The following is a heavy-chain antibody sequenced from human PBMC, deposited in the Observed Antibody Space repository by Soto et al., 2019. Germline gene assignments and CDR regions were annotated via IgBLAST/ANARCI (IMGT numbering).Heavy chain of an antibody. CDR2: ISNRGDST. CDR1: GFIFSSHA. D-gene: IGHD6-13*01. V-gene: IGHV3-23*01. Sequence: HPGGSLRLSCASSGFIFSSHAMSWVRQAPGKGLEWVSGISNRGDSTYYADSVKGRFTISRDNSKKTLFLQMNSLRGDDTAVYYCAKDALSTSWYEFDYWGQGTLVTVSS. J-gene: IGHJ4*02. CDR3: AKDALSTSWYEFDY.